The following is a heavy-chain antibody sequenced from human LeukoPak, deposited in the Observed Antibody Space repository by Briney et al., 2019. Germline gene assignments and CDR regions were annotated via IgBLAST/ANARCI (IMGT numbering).Heavy chain of an antibody. D-gene: IGHD4-17*01. Sequence: GGSLRLSCAASGFTFSSYAMGWVRQAPGKGLEWVSAISGSGGSTYYADSVKGRFTISRDNSRNTLYLQMNSLRAEDTAVYYCVKASYGDYASGGYWGQGTLVTVSS. CDR2: ISGSGGST. CDR3: VKASYGDYASGGY. V-gene: IGHV3-23*01. CDR1: GFTFSSYA. J-gene: IGHJ4*02.